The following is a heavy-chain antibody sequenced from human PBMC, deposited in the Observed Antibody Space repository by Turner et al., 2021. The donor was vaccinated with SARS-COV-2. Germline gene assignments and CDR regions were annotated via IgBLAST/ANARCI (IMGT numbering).Heavy chain of an antibody. D-gene: IGHD3-10*01. Sequence: QVKLVQSGAEVKKPGSSVKVSCKASGGTFSSYTISWVRQAPGQGLEWMGRIIPIVGVANYAQKFQSRVTITADKSTSTAYMELSSLRSEDTAVYYCAIINSGGFDYWVQGTLVTVSS. J-gene: IGHJ4*02. CDR3: AIINSGGFDY. V-gene: IGHV1-69*02. CDR1: GGTFSSYT. CDR2: IIPIVGVA.